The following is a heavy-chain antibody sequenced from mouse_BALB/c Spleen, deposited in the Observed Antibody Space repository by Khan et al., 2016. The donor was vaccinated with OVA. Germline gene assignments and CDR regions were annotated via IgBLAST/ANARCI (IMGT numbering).Heavy chain of an antibody. D-gene: IGHD2-1*01. Sequence: QVQLKQSGPGLVAPSQSLSITCTVSGFSLTSYGVNWVRQPPGKGLEWLGGIWGDGSTTYYSALRSRLSISNDNSKNHVFLKLNSLQTDDTATYYCAKWGNSYYATDYWGQGTTVTVSS. CDR2: IWGDGST. J-gene: IGHJ4*01. CDR3: AKWGNSYYATDY. CDR1: GFSLTSYG. V-gene: IGHV2-3*01.